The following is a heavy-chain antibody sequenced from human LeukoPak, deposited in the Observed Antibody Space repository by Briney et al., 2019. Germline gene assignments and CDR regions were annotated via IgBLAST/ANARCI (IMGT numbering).Heavy chain of an antibody. CDR2: IYYSGST. D-gene: IGHD2-2*02. Sequence: SEALSLTCTVSGGSLRSFYWSWIRQPPGKGLEWIGYIYYSGSTNYNPSLKGRVTISVDTSKNQFSLKLSSVTAADTAVYYCASISAGYTRPLYYFYHWGQGTLVTDSS. J-gene: IGHJ4*02. CDR1: GGSLRSFY. V-gene: IGHV4-59*01. CDR3: ASISAGYTRPLYYFYH.